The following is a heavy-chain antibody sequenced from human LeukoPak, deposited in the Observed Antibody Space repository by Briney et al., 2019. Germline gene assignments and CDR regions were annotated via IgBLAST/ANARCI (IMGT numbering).Heavy chain of an antibody. CDR1: GFTFSNYA. Sequence: PGGSLRLSCAASGFTFSNYAMSWVRQAPGEGLEWVSAISNSGGTIHYADSVKGRFTISRDNSKNTLYLQMNSLRADDTAVYYCAKGARGDTVTSIIGLNWFDPWGQGTLVTVSS. V-gene: IGHV3-23*01. J-gene: IGHJ5*02. CDR2: ISNSGGTI. D-gene: IGHD4-17*01. CDR3: AKGARGDTVTSIIGLNWFDP.